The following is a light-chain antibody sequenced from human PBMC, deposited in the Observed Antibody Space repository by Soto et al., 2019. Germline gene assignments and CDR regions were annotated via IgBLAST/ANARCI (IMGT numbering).Light chain of an antibody. V-gene: IGKV3-20*01. Sequence: EIVLTQSPGTLSLPPGERVTLSCRASQSVTSSNLAWYQQKPGQAPSLLISGASTRATGIPDRFIGSGSGTDFTLTISRLEPEDFAVYYCQQYDTSPLTFGGGTKVEI. J-gene: IGKJ4*01. CDR2: GAS. CDR1: QSVTSSN. CDR3: QQYDTSPLT.